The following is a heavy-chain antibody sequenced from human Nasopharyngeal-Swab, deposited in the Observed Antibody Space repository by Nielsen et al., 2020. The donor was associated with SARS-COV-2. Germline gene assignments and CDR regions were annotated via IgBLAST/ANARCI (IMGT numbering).Heavy chain of an antibody. CDR3: ARDGDYSGWELTDY. CDR1: GFTLSSYS. D-gene: IGHD1-26*01. CDR2: ISSSSSYI. J-gene: IGHJ4*02. V-gene: IGHV3-21*01. Sequence: GESLKISCAASGFTLSSYSMNWVRQAPGKGLEWVSSISSSSSYIYYADSVKGRFTISRDNAKNSLYLQMNSLRAEDTAVYYCARDGDYSGWELTDYWGQGTLVTVSS.